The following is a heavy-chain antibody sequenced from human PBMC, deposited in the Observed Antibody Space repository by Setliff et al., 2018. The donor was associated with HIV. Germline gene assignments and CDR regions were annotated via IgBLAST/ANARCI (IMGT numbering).Heavy chain of an antibody. D-gene: IGHD3-16*01. Sequence: ASVKVSCKVSGYTLSEISMHWVRQAPGKGLEWMGWINTNTGNPTYAQGFTGRFFFSLDTSVNTAYLDISGLQTEDTAVYFCARGPWVEVWLHIFDAWGPGTLVTVSS. CDR3: ARGPWVEVWLHIFDA. CDR1: GYTLSEIS. J-gene: IGHJ3*01. V-gene: IGHV7-4-1*02. CDR2: INTNTGNP.